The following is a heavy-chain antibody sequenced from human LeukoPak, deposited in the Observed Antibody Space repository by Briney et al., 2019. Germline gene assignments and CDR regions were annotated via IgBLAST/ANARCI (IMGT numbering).Heavy chain of an antibody. D-gene: IGHD4-17*01. V-gene: IGHV1-2*02. CDR3: ARTGGPDYGDPHDAFDI. J-gene: IGHJ3*02. CDR2: VNPNSGGT. Sequence: ASVKVSCKASGYTFTGYYMHWVRQAPGQGLEWMGWVNPNSGGTNFAQTFQGRVIMTRDTSISTAYMELSRLRSYDTAVYYCARTGGPDYGDPHDAFDIWGQGTMVTVSS. CDR1: GYTFTGYY.